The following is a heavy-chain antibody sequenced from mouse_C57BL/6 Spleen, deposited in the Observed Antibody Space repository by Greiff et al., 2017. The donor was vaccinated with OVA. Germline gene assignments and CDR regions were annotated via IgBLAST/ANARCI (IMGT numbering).Heavy chain of an antibody. J-gene: IGHJ2*01. CDR2: IDPSDSYT. CDR3: ARELGPRVYFDY. V-gene: IGHV1-69*01. D-gene: IGHD4-1*01. Sequence: QVQLQQPGAELVMPGASVKLSCKASGYTFTSYWMHWVKQRPGQGLEWIGEIDPSDSYTNYNQKFKGKSTLTVDKSSSTAYMQLSSLTSEDSAVYYCARELGPRVYFDYWGQGTTLTVSS. CDR1: GYTFTSYW.